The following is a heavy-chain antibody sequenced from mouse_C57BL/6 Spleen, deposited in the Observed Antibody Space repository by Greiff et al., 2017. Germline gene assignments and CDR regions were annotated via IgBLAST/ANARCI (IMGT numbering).Heavy chain of an antibody. Sequence: QVQLKQSGPGLVQPSPSLSITCTVSGFSLTSYGVHWVRQSPGKGLEWLGVIWRGGSTDYNAAFMSRLSITKDNSKSQVFFKMNRLQADDTAIYYCAKKGYDYDNAMDYWGQGTTVTVSS. CDR2: IWRGGST. CDR3: AKKGYDYDNAMDY. J-gene: IGHJ4*01. CDR1: GFSLTSYG. D-gene: IGHD2-4*01. V-gene: IGHV2-5*01.